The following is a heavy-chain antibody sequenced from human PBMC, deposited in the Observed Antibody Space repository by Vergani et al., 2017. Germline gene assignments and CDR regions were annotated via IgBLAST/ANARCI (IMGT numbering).Heavy chain of an antibody. CDR3: ARQPDPYGDQTQGDY. Sequence: QVQLVHSGAEVKKPGSSVKVSCKASGGTFSSYTISWVRQAPGQGLEWMGRIIPILGLANYAQKFQGLVTMTRDTSTSTVYMELSSRRSEDTAVYYCARQPDPYGDQTQGDYWGQGTLVTVSS. CDR2: IIPILGLA. J-gene: IGHJ4*02. D-gene: IGHD4-17*01. V-gene: IGHV1-69*02. CDR1: GGTFSSYT.